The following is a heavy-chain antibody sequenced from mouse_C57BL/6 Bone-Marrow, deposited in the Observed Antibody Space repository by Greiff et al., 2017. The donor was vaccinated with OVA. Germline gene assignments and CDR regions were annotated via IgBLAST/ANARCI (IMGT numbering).Heavy chain of an antibody. CDR2: INPGSGGT. CDR1: GYAFTNYL. CDR3: ARGSFWFAY. V-gene: IGHV1-54*01. J-gene: IGHJ3*01. Sequence: VQLQQSGAELVRPGTSVKVSCKASGYAFTNYLIEWVKQRPGQGLEWIGVINPGSGGTNYNEKFKGKATLTADKSSSTAYMQLSSLTSEDSAVYFCARGSFWFAYWGQGTLVTVSA.